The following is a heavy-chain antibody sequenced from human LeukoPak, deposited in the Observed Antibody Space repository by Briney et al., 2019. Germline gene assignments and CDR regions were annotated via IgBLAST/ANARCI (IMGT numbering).Heavy chain of an antibody. D-gene: IGHD6-19*01. CDR1: GFTFSSYG. CDR3: ARDFAVAGIYYFDY. J-gene: IGHJ4*02. V-gene: IGHV3-33*08. CDR2: IWYDGSNK. Sequence: GGSLRLSCAASGFTFSSYGMHWVRQAPGKGLEWVAVIWYDGSNKYYVDSVKGRFTISRDNSKNTLYLQMNSLRAEDTAVYYCARDFAVAGIYYFDYWGQGTMVTVSS.